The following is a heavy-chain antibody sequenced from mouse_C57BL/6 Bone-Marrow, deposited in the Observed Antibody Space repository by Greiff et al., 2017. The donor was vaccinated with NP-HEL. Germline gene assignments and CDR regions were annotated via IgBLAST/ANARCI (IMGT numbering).Heavy chain of an antibody. CDR3: ARYGSSSYYYAMDY. D-gene: IGHD1-1*01. CDR2: ISDGGSYT. Sequence: EVKVVESGGGLVKPGGSLKLSCAASGFTFSSYAMSWVRQTPEKRLEWVATISDGGSYTYYPDNVKGRFTISRDNAKNNLYLQMSHLKSEDTAMYYCARYGSSSYYYAMDYWGQGTSVTVSS. CDR1: GFTFSSYA. V-gene: IGHV5-4*03. J-gene: IGHJ4*01.